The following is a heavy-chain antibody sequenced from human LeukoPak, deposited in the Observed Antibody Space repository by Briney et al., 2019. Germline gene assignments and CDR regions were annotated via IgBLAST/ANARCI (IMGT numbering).Heavy chain of an antibody. Sequence: SETLSLTCTVSGGSISSYYWSWIRQPPGKGLEWIGYIYYSGSTNYNPSLKSRVTISVDTSKNQFSLKLSSVTAADTAVYYCARLDSSGWYDADYWDQGTLVTVSS. J-gene: IGHJ4*02. CDR1: GGSISSYY. V-gene: IGHV4-59*08. CDR3: ARLDSSGWYDADY. CDR2: IYYSGST. D-gene: IGHD6-19*01.